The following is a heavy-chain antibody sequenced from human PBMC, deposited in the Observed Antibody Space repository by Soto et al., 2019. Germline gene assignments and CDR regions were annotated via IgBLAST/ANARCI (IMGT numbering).Heavy chain of an antibody. CDR1: GYSFTSHY. CDR3: AKDPRELLNPFWYFDY. J-gene: IGHJ4*02. D-gene: IGHD1-26*01. CDR2: IYPGGVNI. Sequence: ASVKVSCKAIGYSFTSHYMHWVRQAPGQGLEWMGTIYPGGVNIGYAQKFKGRVTMTKDTSTSTVYMELNSLRAEDTAVYYCAKDPRELLNPFWYFDYWGPGTLVTVSS. V-gene: IGHV1-46*01.